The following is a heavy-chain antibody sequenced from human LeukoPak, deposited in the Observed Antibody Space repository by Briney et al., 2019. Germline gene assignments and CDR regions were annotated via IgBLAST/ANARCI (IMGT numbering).Heavy chain of an antibody. V-gene: IGHV4-34*01. CDR3: ARRPGSGWYGRYFDL. D-gene: IGHD6-19*01. Sequence: PSETLSLTCAVYGGSFSGYYWSWIRQPPGKGLEWIGEINHSGSTNYNPSLKSRVTISVDTSKNQFSLKLSSVTAADTAVYYCARRPGSGWYGRYFDLWGRGTLVTVSS. CDR1: GGSFSGYY. J-gene: IGHJ2*01. CDR2: INHSGST.